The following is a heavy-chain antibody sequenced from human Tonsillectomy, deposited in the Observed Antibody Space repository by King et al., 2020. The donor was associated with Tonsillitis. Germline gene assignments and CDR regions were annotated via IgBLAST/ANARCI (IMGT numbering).Heavy chain of an antibody. CDR3: TRSQAGSNWFDP. Sequence: TLKESGPALVKPTQTLTLTCTFSGFSLSTDEMRLSWVRQPPGKALEWLARIDWDDEKFYSTSLKTRLTISRVTPKTQVVLRITNMDPGDTATHYCTRSQAGSNWFDPWGRGTLVTVSS. J-gene: IGHJ5*02. CDR2: IDWDDEK. CDR1: GFSLSTDEMR. V-gene: IGHV2-70*04.